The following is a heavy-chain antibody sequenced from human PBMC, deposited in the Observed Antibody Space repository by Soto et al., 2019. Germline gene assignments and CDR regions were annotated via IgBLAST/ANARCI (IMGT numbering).Heavy chain of an antibody. J-gene: IGHJ4*02. V-gene: IGHV4-39*01. Sequence: QLQLQEPAPALVKPSETLCLPCTVFGGSISSSSYYRGWIRQPPGQGLEWIGSIYYTGSTYYNTSVKKRVNVYVDTSKIHGSVKVSTVTDADTPVYYCARHDRAAAGYVRYWGQGTLGNVSS. CDR2: IYYTGST. CDR3: ARHDRAAAGYVRY. D-gene: IGHD6-13*01. CDR1: GGSISSSSYY.